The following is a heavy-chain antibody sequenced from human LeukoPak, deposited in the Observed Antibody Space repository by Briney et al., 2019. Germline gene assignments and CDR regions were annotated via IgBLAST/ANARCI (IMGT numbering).Heavy chain of an antibody. J-gene: IGHJ5*02. V-gene: IGHV1-18*01. D-gene: IGHD2-2*01. Sequence: GASEKVSCKASGYTFTSYGISWVRQAPGQGLEWMGWISAYNGNTNYAQKLQGRVTMTTDTSTSTAYMELRSLRSDDTAVYYCARGACSSTSCYNWFDPWGQGTLVTVSS. CDR3: ARGACSSTSCYNWFDP. CDR1: GYTFTSYG. CDR2: ISAYNGNT.